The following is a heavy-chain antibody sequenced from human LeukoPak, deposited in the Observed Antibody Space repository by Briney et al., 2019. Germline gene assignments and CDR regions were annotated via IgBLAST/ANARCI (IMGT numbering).Heavy chain of an antibody. Sequence: GGSLRLSCAVSGFTFSDYWMNWVRQAPGEGREWVASIKKNGREKYYVDSGEGRFTLSRENPKNSESLQITRPRAADTGVYTCARYGAAPGLYFDLWGQGTLVTVSS. V-gene: IGHV3-7*01. CDR1: GFTFSDYW. J-gene: IGHJ4*01. CDR2: IKKNGREK. CDR3: ARYGAAPGLYFDL. D-gene: IGHD6-13*01.